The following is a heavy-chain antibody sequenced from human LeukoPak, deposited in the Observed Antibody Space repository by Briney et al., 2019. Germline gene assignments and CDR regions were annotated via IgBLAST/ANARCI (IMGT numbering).Heavy chain of an antibody. CDR3: ARDPGAAVAGTS. Sequence: GGSLRLSCVASGFTFSSYSMNWVRQAPGKGLEWVSYISSSSSTIYYADSVKGRFTISRDNAKNSLYLQMNSLRAEDTAVYYCARDPGAAVAGTSWGQGTLVTVSS. CDR2: ISSSSSTI. CDR1: GFTFSSYS. D-gene: IGHD6-19*01. J-gene: IGHJ4*02. V-gene: IGHV3-48*01.